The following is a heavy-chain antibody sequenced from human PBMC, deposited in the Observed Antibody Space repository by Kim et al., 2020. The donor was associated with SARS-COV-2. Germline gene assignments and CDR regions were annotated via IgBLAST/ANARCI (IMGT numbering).Heavy chain of an antibody. CDR1: GFIFTTYY. J-gene: IGHJ5*02. V-gene: IGHV1-46*03. CDR2: INPSGTST. CDR3: ARPTRPLTGHYDLQS. Sequence: ASVKVSCKASGFIFTTYYIHWVRQAPGQGLEWVGVINPSGTSTRYAQKFQGRVTMTRDTSTSTVYMELSSLRSDDTGNYYCARPTRPLTGHYDLQSWGQGTLVTVSS. D-gene: IGHD3-9*01.